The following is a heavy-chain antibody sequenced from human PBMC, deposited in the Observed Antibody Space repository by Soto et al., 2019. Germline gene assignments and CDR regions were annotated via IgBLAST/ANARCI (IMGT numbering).Heavy chain of an antibody. CDR2: INAGGGNT. J-gene: IGHJ2*01. V-gene: IGHV1-3*01. CDR1: GYTFSNYA. CDR3: AKNREMVVAATPRWYFDF. D-gene: IGHD2-15*01. Sequence: GASVKVSCKASGYTFSNYAMHWVRQAPGQRLEWMGWINAGGGNTKYSQKFQDRISITTDTFARIVYMELSSLTSEDTAVYYCAKNREMVVAATPRWYFDFWGRGTLVTVSS.